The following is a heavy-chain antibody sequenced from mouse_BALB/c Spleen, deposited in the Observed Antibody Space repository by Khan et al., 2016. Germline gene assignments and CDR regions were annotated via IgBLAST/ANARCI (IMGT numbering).Heavy chain of an antibody. CDR3: VSNWEVWYFDV. D-gene: IGHD4-1*01. V-gene: IGHV3-6*02. J-gene: IGHJ1*01. CDR1: GYSFTSGYY. CDR2: ISYDGSY. Sequence: EVQLQESGPGLVKPSQSLSLTCSVTGYSFTSGYYWNWIRQFPGNKLEWMGYISYDGSYNYNPSLKNRISITLETSKNQFFLKLNSVTTEDSATNYYVSNWEVWYFDVWGAGTTVTVSS.